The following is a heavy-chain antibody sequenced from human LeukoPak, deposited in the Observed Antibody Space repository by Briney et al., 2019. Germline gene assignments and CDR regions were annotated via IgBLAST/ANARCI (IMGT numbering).Heavy chain of an antibody. Sequence: PGGSLRLSCAASGFTFSSYWMSWVRQAPGKGLEWVANIKQDGSEKYYVDSVKGRFTISRDNAKNSLYLQMNSLRAEDTAVYYCARGDSSSWRDYYGMDVWGQGTTVTVSS. CDR3: ARGDSSSWRDYYGMDV. CDR2: IKQDGSEK. J-gene: IGHJ6*02. D-gene: IGHD6-13*01. CDR1: GFTFSSYW. V-gene: IGHV3-7*01.